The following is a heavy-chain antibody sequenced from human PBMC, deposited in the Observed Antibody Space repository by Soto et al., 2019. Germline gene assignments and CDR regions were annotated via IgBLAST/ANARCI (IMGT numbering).Heavy chain of an antibody. CDR3: ASCVVVVAANSHYYYGMDV. CDR1: GGTFSSYA. Sequence: QVQLVQSGAEVKKPGSSVKVSCKASGGTFSSYAISWVRQAPGQGLEWMGGIIPIFGTANYAQKFQGRVTITADESTSTAYMELSSLRSEDTAVYYCASCVVVVAANSHYYYGMDVWGQGTTVTVSS. CDR2: IIPIFGTA. V-gene: IGHV1-69*12. J-gene: IGHJ6*02. D-gene: IGHD2-15*01.